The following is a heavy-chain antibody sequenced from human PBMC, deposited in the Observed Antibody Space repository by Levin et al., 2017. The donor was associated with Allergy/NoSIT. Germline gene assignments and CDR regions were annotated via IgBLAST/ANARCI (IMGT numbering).Heavy chain of an antibody. CDR3: VSGNLDS. Sequence: GGSLRLSCAASGFTFRSYWMHWVRQAPGKGLVWVSRINSDGSTTTYADSVKGRFAISRDNAKNTLYLQMNSLRAEDTAVYYCVSGNLDSWGQGTLVTVSS. V-gene: IGHV3-74*01. CDR1: GFTFRSYW. CDR2: INSDGSTT. J-gene: IGHJ4*02. D-gene: IGHD1-14*01.